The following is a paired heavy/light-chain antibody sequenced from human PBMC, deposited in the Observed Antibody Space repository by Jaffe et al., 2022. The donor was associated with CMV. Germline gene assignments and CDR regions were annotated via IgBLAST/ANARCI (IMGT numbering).Light chain of an antibody. CDR3: ETWDSRMWV. CDR1: SGQSTYS. CDR2: LDPSGRS. V-gene: IGLV4-60*03. Sequence: QPVLTQPSSASASLGSSVKLTCTLSSGQSTYSVAWHQQHPGRAPRYLMKLDPSGRSLKGSGVPDRFSGSSSGTDRYLSISNLQPDDEADYYCETWDSRMWVFGGGTKLTVL. J-gene: IGLJ3*02.
Heavy chain of an antibody. Sequence: EVQLLQSGAEVKEPGESLKISCQGSGYSFSDQFIGWVRQKPGKGLEWMGIIYPGTSHTMYSPPFQGQVTISADTSISTAYLHWSSLQASDSAIYYCARRMMNTYEIDYWGLGTQVTVSS. D-gene: IGHD2-21*01. J-gene: IGHJ4*02. CDR1: GYSFSDQF. CDR3: ARRMMNTYEIDY. CDR2: IYPGTSHT. V-gene: IGHV5-51*01.